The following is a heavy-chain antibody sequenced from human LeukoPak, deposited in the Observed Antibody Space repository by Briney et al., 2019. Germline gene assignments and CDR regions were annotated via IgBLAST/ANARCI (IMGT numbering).Heavy chain of an antibody. CDR3: TRTIGYRPVAGLKEKWFDP. Sequence: ASVKVSCKASGYTFTDYYVHWVRQAPGLGLEWMGIINPLRGITIYAQKFQGRVTMTSDTSTNTVYMELSSLISEDTAVYYCTRTIGYRPVAGLKEKWFDPWGQGTLVTVSS. CDR1: GYTFTDYY. V-gene: IGHV1-46*01. D-gene: IGHD6-19*01. J-gene: IGHJ5*02. CDR2: INPLRGIT.